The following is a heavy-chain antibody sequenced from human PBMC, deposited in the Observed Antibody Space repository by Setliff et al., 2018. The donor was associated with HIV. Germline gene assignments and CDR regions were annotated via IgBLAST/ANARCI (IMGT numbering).Heavy chain of an antibody. CDR3: ATCRHRPSNWFDP. Sequence: GWVRQMPGKGLEWIGSVYNSGITFKNPSLKSRVSISVDRSGNQFSLRLTSVTAADTAVYYCATCRHRPSNWFDPWGQGTVVTVS. CDR2: VYNSGIT. J-gene: IGHJ5*02. V-gene: IGHV4-39*07.